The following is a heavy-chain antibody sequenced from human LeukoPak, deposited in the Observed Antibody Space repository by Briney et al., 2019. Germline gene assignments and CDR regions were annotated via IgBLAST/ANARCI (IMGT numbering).Heavy chain of an antibody. CDR1: GGSIRSYY. V-gene: IGHV4-59*01. CDR3: ARAALPTSSYYYGMDV. CDR2: IYYSGST. D-gene: IGHD6-25*01. J-gene: IGHJ6*02. Sequence: PSETLSLTCTVSGGSIRSYYWSWIRQPPGKGLEWIGYIYYSGSTNYNPSLKSRVTISLDTSKNQFSLKLSSVTAADTAVYYCARAALPTSSYYYGMDVWGQGTTVTVSS.